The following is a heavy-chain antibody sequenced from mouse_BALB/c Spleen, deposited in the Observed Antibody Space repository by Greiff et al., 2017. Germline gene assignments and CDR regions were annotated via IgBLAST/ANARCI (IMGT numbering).Heavy chain of an antibody. V-gene: IGHV5-17*02. Sequence: EVHLVESGGGLVQPGGSRKLSCAASGFTFSSFGMHWVRQAPEKGLEWVAYISSGSSTIYYADTVKGRFTISRDNPKNTLFLQMTSLRSEDTAMYYCARYGTAGAMDYWGQGTSVTVSS. CDR2: ISSGSSTI. CDR3: ARYGTAGAMDY. J-gene: IGHJ4*01. D-gene: IGHD1-1*01. CDR1: GFTFSSFG.